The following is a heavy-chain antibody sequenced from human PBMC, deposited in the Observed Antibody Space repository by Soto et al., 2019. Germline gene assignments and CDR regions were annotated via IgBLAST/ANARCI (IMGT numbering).Heavy chain of an antibody. D-gene: IGHD3-16*02. CDR3: ARSSYDYVWGSYPENRHCLIPFYYYYYGMDV. V-gene: IGHV4-4*02. J-gene: IGHJ6*02. CDR1: GGSISSSNW. Sequence: PSETLSLTCAVSGGSISSSNWWSWVRQPPGKGLEWIGEIYHSGSTNYNPSLKSRVTISVDKSKNQFSLKLSSVTAADTAVYYCARSSYDYVWGSYPENRHCLIPFYYYYYGMDVWGQGTTVTVSS. CDR2: IYHSGST.